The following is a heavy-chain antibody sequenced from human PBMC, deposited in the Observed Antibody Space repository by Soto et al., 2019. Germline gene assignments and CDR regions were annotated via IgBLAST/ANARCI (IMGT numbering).Heavy chain of an antibody. CDR2: IIPIFGTA. CDR3: ARDPYYYDSNPTFDY. Sequence: SVKVSCKASGGTFSSYAISWVRQAPGQGLEWMGGIIPIFGTANYAQKFQGRVTITADESTSTAYMELSSLRSEDTAVYYCARDPYYYDSNPTFDYWGQGTLVTVSS. CDR1: GGTFSSYA. J-gene: IGHJ4*02. V-gene: IGHV1-69*13. D-gene: IGHD3-22*01.